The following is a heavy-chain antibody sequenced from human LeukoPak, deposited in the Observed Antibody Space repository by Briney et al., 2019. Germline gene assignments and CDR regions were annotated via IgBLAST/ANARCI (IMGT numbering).Heavy chain of an antibody. CDR1: GFTFDDYG. CDR2: INWNGGST. V-gene: IGHV3-20*04. CDR3: ARGTVITMVRGVIMNDAFDI. J-gene: IGHJ3*02. Sequence: GGSLRLSCAASGFTFDDYGMSWVRQAPGKGLEWVSGINWNGGSTGYADSVKGRFTISRDNAKNSLYLQMSSLRAEDTALYYCARGTVITMVRGVIMNDAFDIWGQGAMVTVSS. D-gene: IGHD3-10*01.